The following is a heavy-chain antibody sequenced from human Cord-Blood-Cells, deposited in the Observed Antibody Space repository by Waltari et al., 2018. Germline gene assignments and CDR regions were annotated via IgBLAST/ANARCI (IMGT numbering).Heavy chain of an antibody. D-gene: IGHD5-18*01. CDR3: ARNIRDTAMVDY. CDR2: INHSGST. Sequence: QVQLQQWGAGLLKPSETLSLTCAVYGGSFSGYYWSWIRQPPGKGLEWIGEINHSGSTNYNPSLKSRVTISVDTSKNQFSLKLSSVTAADTAVYYCARNIRDTAMVDYWGQGTLVTVSS. J-gene: IGHJ4*02. V-gene: IGHV4-34*01. CDR1: GGSFSGYY.